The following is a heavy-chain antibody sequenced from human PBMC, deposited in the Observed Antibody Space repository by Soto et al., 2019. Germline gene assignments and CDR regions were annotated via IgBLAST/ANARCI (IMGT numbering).Heavy chain of an antibody. CDR1: CYTFTSYG. V-gene: IGHV1-18*04. CDR2: ISAYNGNT. D-gene: IGHD6-6*01. J-gene: IGHJ6*01. CDR3: ARRYSSSSFLAYYYYGMDV. Sequence: GPSVKVSFKASCYTFTSYGISWVRQAPGQGLEWMGWISAYNGNTNYAQKLQGRVTMTTDTSTSTAYMELRSLRSDDTAVYYCARRYSSSSFLAYYYYGMDVWGQGTTVTVTS.